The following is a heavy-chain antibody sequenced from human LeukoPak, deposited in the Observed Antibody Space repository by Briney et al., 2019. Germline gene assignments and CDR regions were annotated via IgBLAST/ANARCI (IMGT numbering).Heavy chain of an antibody. J-gene: IGHJ3*02. CDR2: INPTTGST. Sequence: ASVKVSCKASGYTFTNFYLHWVRQAPGQGLEWMGIINPTTGSTTYAQKLQGRVTMTRDMSTSPVYMELSSLRSEDTAGYFCARDLNSQSIGMRAFDIWGQGTMVTASS. V-gene: IGHV1-46*01. CDR3: ARDLNSQSIGMRAFDI. CDR1: GYTFTNFY. D-gene: IGHD4-23*01.